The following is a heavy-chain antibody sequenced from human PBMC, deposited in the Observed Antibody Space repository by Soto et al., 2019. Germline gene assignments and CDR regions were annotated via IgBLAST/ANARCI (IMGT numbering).Heavy chain of an antibody. V-gene: IGHV3-23*01. CDR3: VLDWDPDRLWHLAF. Sequence: GGSLRLSCAASGFTFSLYTMSWVRQAPGKGLEWVSGIYGSASKTFYADSVKGRFTISRDQSRNTLYLQMNSLRAEDTAVYYCVLDWDPDRLWHLAFCGQGSRDPGSS. CDR1: GFTFSLYT. CDR2: IYGSASKT. J-gene: IGHJ1*01. D-gene: IGHD1-26*01.